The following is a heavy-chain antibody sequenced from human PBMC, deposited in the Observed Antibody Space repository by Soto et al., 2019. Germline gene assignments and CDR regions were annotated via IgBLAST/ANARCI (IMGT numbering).Heavy chain of an antibody. D-gene: IGHD2-21*01. CDR3: AREVVDWQYFDY. Sequence: QVQLVESGGGVVQPGTSLRLSCAASGFIFNNYALYWVRQAPGKGLEWVASISFDGTKENYADSVKGRCSISRDKSNNTLYLEMNSRRGEDTAVYYGAREVVDWQYFDYWGQGTLVTVSS. V-gene: IGHV3-30-3*01. CDR1: GFIFNNYA. J-gene: IGHJ4*02. CDR2: ISFDGTKE.